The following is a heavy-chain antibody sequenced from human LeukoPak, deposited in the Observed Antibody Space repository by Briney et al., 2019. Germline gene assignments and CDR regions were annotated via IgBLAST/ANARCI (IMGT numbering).Heavy chain of an antibody. D-gene: IGHD6-13*01. CDR2: IRYDGSNK. CDR1: GFTFSSYG. J-gene: IGHJ4*02. CDR3: AKDRSSSWYGDYFDY. Sequence: GGSLRLSCAASGFTFSSYGMHWVRQAPGKGLEWVAFIRYDGSNKYYADSVKGRFTISRDNSKNTLYLRMNSLRAEDTAVYYCAKDRSSSWYGDYFDYWGQGTLVTVSS. V-gene: IGHV3-30*02.